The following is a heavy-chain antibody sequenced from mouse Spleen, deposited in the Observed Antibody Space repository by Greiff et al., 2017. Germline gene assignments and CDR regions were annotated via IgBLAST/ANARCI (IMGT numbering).Heavy chain of an antibody. CDR1: GYTFTNYW. Sequence: VKLQQSGAELVRPGTSVKMSCKASGYTFTNYWIGWAKQRPGHGLEWIGDIYPGGGYTNYNEKFKGKATLTADKSSSTAYMQFSSLTSEDSAIYYCARSRYYSNLNYYAMDYWGQGTSVTVSS. CDR3: ARSRYYSNLNYYAMDY. V-gene: IGHV1-63*01. CDR2: IYPGGGYT. D-gene: IGHD2-5*01. J-gene: IGHJ4*01.